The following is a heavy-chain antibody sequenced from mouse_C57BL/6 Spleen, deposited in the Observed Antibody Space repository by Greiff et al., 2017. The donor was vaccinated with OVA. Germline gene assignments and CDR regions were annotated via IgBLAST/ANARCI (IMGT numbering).Heavy chain of an antibody. D-gene: IGHD2-5*01. V-gene: IGHV1-64*01. CDR2: IHPNSGST. CDR1: GYTFTSYW. CDR3: ARYYSNYAMDY. Sequence: QVQLQQPGAELVKPGASVKLSCKASGYTFTSYWMHWVKQRPGQGLEWIGMIHPNSGSTNYNEKFKSKATLTVDKSSSTAYMQLSSLTSEDSAVYYCARYYSNYAMDYGGQGTSVTVSS. J-gene: IGHJ4*01.